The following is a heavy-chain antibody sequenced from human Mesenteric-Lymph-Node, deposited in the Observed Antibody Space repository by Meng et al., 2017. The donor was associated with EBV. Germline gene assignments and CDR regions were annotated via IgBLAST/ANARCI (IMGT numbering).Heavy chain of an antibody. Sequence: VLVVESGGVLDRPGGALRLSCAASGITFSDYYRSWVRQAPGKVLEWVSVIYSGGSTYYAVSVKGRFTIYRDNSKNTLYLHMNSLRAEDTAVYYCARVKGGFDYWGQGTLVTVSS. CDR1: GITFSDYY. CDR3: ARVKGGFDY. V-gene: IGHV3-66*01. D-gene: IGHD3-16*01. J-gene: IGHJ4*02. CDR2: IYSGGST.